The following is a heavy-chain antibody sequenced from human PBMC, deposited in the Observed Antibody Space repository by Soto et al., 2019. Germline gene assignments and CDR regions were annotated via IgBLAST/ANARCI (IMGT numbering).Heavy chain of an antibody. J-gene: IGHJ6*03. V-gene: IGHV4-34*01. D-gene: IGHD1-1*01. CDR3: ARRGLGDFNDGHPPGYYYMYV. Sequence: PSETLSVTCAVYGGSFSGYYWSWIRQPPGKGLEWIGEINHSGSTNYNPSLKSRVTISVDTSKNQFSLKLSSVTAADTAVYYCARRGLGDFNDGHPPGYYYMYVWGKGTTVTVSS. CDR2: INHSGST. CDR1: GGSFSGYY.